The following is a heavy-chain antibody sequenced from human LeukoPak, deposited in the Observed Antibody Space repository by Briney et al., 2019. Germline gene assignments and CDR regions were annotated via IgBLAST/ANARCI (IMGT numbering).Heavy chain of an antibody. D-gene: IGHD6-13*01. CDR3: AKRDVAAAATGAFDI. Sequence: GGSLRLSCAASGFTFNIYAMSWVRQAPGKGLEWVSDISGSGGNTYYADSVKGRFTLSRDNSKNTLYLQMNSLRAEDTAVYYCAKRDVAAAATGAFDIWGPGTMVTVSA. J-gene: IGHJ3*02. CDR2: ISGSGGNT. V-gene: IGHV3-23*01. CDR1: GFTFNIYA.